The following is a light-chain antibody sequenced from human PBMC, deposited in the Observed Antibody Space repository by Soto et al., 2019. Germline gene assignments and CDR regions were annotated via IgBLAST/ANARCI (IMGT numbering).Light chain of an antibody. Sequence: QTVVTQPPSVSGAPGQRVTMSCTGSSSNIGAGYDVHWFQHLPGTAPKLLIYGNINRLSGVPDRFSGSKSGTSASLAITGLQAEDEADYYCQSYDSSLSAWVFGGGTKVTVL. CDR2: GNI. V-gene: IGLV1-40*01. CDR3: QSYDSSLSAWV. J-gene: IGLJ3*02. CDR1: SSNIGAGYD.